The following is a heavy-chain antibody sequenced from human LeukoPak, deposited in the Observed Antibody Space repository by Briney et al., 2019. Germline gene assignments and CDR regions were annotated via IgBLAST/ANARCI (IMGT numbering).Heavy chain of an antibody. J-gene: IGHJ4*02. CDR1: GYTFTSYG. CDR2: ISAYNGNT. D-gene: IGHD4-23*01. CDR3: ARRGGNYYIDY. V-gene: IGHV1-18*01. Sequence: ASVKVSCTASGYTFTSYGINWVRQAPGQGLEWMGWISAYNGNTNYAQNLQGRVTMTTDTSTGTAYMELRSLRSDDTAVYYCARRGGNYYIDYWGQGTLVTVSS.